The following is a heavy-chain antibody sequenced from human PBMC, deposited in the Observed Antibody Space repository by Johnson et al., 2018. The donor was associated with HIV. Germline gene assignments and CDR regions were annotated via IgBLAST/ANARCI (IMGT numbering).Heavy chain of an antibody. CDR1: GFTVSSNY. D-gene: IGHD6-13*01. V-gene: IGHV3-66*02. CDR2: IYSGGST. CDR3: ARVGQLARTHAFDI. J-gene: IGHJ3*02. Sequence: QLVESGGGLVQPGGSLRLSCAASGFTVSSNYMNWVRQAPGKGLEWVSVIYSGGSTYYADSVKGRFTISRDNSKNTVYLQMNSLRAEDTAVYYCARVGQLARTHAFDIWGQGTMVTVSS.